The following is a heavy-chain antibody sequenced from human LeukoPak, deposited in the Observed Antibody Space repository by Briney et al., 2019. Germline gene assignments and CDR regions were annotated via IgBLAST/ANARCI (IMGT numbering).Heavy chain of an antibody. CDR1: RGTFSSYT. V-gene: IGHV1-69*02. D-gene: IGHD6-19*01. CDR2: IIPILGIA. Sequence: SVKVSCKASRGTFSSYTISWVRQAPGQGLEWMGRIIPILGIANYAQKFQGRVTITADKSTSTAYVELSSLRSEDTAVYYCARGGAGQWLVPDYYYYYYMDVWGKGTTVTVSS. J-gene: IGHJ6*03. CDR3: ARGGAGQWLVPDYYYYYYMDV.